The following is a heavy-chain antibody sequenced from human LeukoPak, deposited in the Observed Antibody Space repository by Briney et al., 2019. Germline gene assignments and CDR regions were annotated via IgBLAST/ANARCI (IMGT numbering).Heavy chain of an antibody. Sequence: PSETLSLTCTVSGGSISSSSYYWGWIRQPPGKGLEWIGSIYYSGSTYYNPSLKSRVTISVDTSKNQFSLKLSSVTAADTAVYYCARMDSRGYPRYWGQGTLVTVSS. D-gene: IGHD3-22*01. CDR1: GGSISSSSYY. J-gene: IGHJ4*02. CDR2: IYYSGST. CDR3: ARMDSRGYPRY. V-gene: IGHV4-39*07.